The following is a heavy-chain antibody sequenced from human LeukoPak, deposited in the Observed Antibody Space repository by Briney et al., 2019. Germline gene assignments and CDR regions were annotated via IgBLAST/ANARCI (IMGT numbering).Heavy chain of an antibody. D-gene: IGHD2-15*01. CDR2: INHSGST. CDR3: ARRRPWDIVVVVPATSNWFDP. V-gene: IGHV4-34*01. J-gene: IGHJ5*02. Sequence: KTSETLSLTCAVYGGSFSGYCWSWIRQPPGKGLEWIGEINHSGSTNYNPSLKSRVTISVDTSKNQFSLKLSSVTAADTAVYYCARRRPWDIVVVVPATSNWFDPWGQGTLVTVSS. CDR1: GGSFSGYC.